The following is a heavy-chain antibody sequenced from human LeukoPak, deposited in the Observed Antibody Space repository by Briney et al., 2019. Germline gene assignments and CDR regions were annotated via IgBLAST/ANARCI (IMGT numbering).Heavy chain of an antibody. CDR3: ARGPPVSYSSGWYYFDY. Sequence: SVKVSCKASGGTFSSYAISWVRQAPGQGLEWMGGIIPIFGTANYAQKFQGRVTITADESTSTAYMELSSLRSEDTAVYYCARGPPVSYSSGWYYFDYWGQGTLVTVSS. J-gene: IGHJ4*02. D-gene: IGHD6-19*01. CDR1: GGTFSSYA. V-gene: IGHV1-69*13. CDR2: IIPIFGTA.